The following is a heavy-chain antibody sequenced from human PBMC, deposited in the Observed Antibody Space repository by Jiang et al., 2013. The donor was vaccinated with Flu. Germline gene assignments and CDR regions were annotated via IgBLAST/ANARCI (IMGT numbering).Heavy chain of an antibody. CDR2: IYYTGST. J-gene: IGHJ4*02. CDR1: GSISTYY. Sequence: GSISTYYWSWIRQPPGKGLEWIGYIYYTGSTNYNPSLKSRVTISVDTSKNQFSLKLSSVTAADTAVYYCARIRGWGPFDYWGQGTLVTVSS. CDR3: ARIRGWGPFDY. D-gene: IGHD3-16*01. V-gene: IGHV4-59*08.